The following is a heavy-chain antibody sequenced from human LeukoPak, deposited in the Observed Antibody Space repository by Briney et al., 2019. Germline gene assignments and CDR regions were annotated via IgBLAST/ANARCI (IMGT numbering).Heavy chain of an antibody. D-gene: IGHD3-22*01. V-gene: IGHV3-11*04. Sequence: GGSLRLSCAASGFTFSDYYMSWIRQAPGKGLEWVSYISSSGSTIYYADSVKGRFTISRDNAKNSLYLQMNSLRAEDTAVYYCARDLAFYYYDNSGYFGGFDIWGQGTMVTVSS. J-gene: IGHJ3*02. CDR1: GFTFSDYY. CDR3: ARDLAFYYYDNSGYFGGFDI. CDR2: ISSSGSTI.